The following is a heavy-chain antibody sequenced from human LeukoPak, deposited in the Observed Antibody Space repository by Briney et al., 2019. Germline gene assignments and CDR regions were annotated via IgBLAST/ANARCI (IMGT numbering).Heavy chain of an antibody. CDR1: GFTFSSYA. J-gene: IGHJ5*02. CDR3: AKSSGTMVQGANWFDP. V-gene: IGHV3-23*01. D-gene: IGHD3-10*01. CDR2: ISGSGGST. Sequence: GGSQRLSCAASGFTFSSYAMSWVRQAPGKGLEWVSAISGSGGSTYYADSVKGRFTISRDNSKNTLYLQMNSLRAEDTAVYYCAKSSGTMVQGANWFDPWGQGTLVTVSS.